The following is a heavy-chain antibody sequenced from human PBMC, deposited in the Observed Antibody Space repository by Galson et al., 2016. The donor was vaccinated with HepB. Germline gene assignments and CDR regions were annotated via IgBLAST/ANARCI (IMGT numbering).Heavy chain of an antibody. D-gene: IGHD3-16*01. CDR1: GFAFDDYA. CDR3: AKEGGRYYYYGMDV. J-gene: IGHJ6*02. V-gene: IGHV3-43D*03. CDR2: ITWDGVDV. Sequence: SLRLSCAASGFAFDDYAMHWVRGVPGKGLEWLSLITWDGVDVFYADSVKGRFIVSRDNSKNSLYLEMNSLRPEDTALYYCAKEGGRYYYYGMDVWGPGTTVTVSS.